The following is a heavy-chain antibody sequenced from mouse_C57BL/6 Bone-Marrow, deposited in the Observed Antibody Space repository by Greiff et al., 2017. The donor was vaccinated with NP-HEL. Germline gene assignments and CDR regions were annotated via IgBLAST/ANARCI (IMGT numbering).Heavy chain of an antibody. Sequence: EVKVVESGGDLVKPGGSLKLSCAASGFTFSSYGMSWVRQTPDKRLEWVATISSGGSYTYYPDSVKGRFTISRDNAKNTLYLQMSSLKSEDTAMYYCARRYGNYEGFAYWGQGTLVTVSA. J-gene: IGHJ3*01. CDR2: ISSGGSYT. V-gene: IGHV5-6*02. CDR3: ARRYGNYEGFAY. CDR1: GFTFSSYG. D-gene: IGHD2-1*01.